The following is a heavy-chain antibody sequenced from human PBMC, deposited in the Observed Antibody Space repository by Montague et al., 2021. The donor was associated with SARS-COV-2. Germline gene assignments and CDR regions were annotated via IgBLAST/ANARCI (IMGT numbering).Heavy chain of an antibody. Sequence: SETLSLTCAVYGGSFSVYYWSWIRQPPGKGLEWIGEINHSGSTNYNPSLKSRVTISVDTSKNQFSLKLSSVTAADTAVYYCARVRYYGSGTSLGMDVWGQGTTVTVSS. CDR2: INHSGST. D-gene: IGHD3-10*01. V-gene: IGHV4-34*01. CDR3: ARVRYYGSGTSLGMDV. CDR1: GGSFSVYY. J-gene: IGHJ6*02.